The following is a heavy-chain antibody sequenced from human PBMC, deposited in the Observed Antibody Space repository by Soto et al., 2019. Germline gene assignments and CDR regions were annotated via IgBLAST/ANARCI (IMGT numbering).Heavy chain of an antibody. CDR1: GYTFTSYA. J-gene: IGHJ4*02. D-gene: IGHD3-16*01. CDR2: INAGNGNT. V-gene: IGHV1-3*01. CDR3: AREASLAYYDYMLGSPYYFDY. Sequence: ASVKVSCKASGYTFTSYAMHWVRQAPGQRLEWMGWINAGNGNTKYSQKFQDRVTITRDTSASTAYMELSSLRSEDTAVYYCAREASLAYYDYMLGSPYYFDYWGQGTLVTVSS.